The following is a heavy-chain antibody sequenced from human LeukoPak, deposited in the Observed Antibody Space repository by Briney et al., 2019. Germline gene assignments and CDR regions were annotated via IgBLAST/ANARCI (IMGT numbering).Heavy chain of an antibody. CDR3: ARELTGYSYGYTNYFDH. CDR2: IYISGST. J-gene: IGHJ4*02. V-gene: IGHV4-4*07. CDR1: GGSISSYY. D-gene: IGHD5-18*01. Sequence: PSETLSLTCTVSGGSISSYYGNWIRQPAGKGLEWIGRIYISGSTNYNPSLKSRVTMSVDTSKNQFSLKLSSVTAADTAVYYCARELTGYSYGYTNYFDHWGQGTLVTVSS.